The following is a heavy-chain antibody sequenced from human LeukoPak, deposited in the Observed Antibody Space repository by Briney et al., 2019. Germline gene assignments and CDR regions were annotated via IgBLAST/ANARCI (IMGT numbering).Heavy chain of an antibody. J-gene: IGHJ4*02. D-gene: IGHD3-10*01. Sequence: SVKVSCKASGGTFSSYAISWVRQAPGQGLEWMGGIIPIFGTANYAQKFQGRVTITAGESTSTAYMELSSLRSEDTAVYYCARNGFYGSDMGDFDYWGQGTLVTVSS. V-gene: IGHV1-69*01. CDR3: ARNGFYGSDMGDFDY. CDR1: GGTFSSYA. CDR2: IIPIFGTA.